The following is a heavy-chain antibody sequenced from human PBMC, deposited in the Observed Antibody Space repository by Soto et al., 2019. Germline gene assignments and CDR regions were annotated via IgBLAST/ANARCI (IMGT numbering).Heavy chain of an antibody. V-gene: IGHV3-53*01. CDR1: GFTVNSNY. J-gene: IGHJ5*02. D-gene: IGHD3-10*01. CDR3: AREATGLYRWYDP. Sequence: EVRLVESGGGLIQPGGSLRLSCAASGFTVNSNYVTWVRQAPGKGLEWVSVIYRGKTTYYAASVMGRFIISPDDSKNTVYLQMNSLTVEDTAVYYCAREATGLYRWYDPWGRGVMVVVSS. CDR2: IYRGKTT.